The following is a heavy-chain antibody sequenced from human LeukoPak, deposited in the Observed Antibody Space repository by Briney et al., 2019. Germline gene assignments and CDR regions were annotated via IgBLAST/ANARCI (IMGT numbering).Heavy chain of an antibody. CDR1: GGSISSYY. V-gene: IGHV4-59*01. CDR3: ASPGIVAAGTDRGFDY. Sequence: PSETLSLTCTVSGGSISSYYWSWIRQPPGRGMEWIGLFYYSGSTNYNPSLKSRVTISVDTSKNQFSLRLSSVIAADTAVYYCASPGIVAAGTDRGFDYWGQGILVTVSS. J-gene: IGHJ4*02. CDR2: FYYSGST. D-gene: IGHD6-13*01.